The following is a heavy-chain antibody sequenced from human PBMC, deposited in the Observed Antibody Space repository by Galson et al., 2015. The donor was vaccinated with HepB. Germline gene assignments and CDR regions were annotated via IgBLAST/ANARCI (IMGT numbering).Heavy chain of an antibody. Sequence: SVKVSCKASGYTFTSYAMHWVRQAPGQRLEWMGWINAGNGNTKHSQKFQGRVTITRDTSASTAYMELSSLRSEDTAVYYCARVPRGYSYGFDYWGQGTLVTVSS. J-gene: IGHJ4*02. D-gene: IGHD5-18*01. CDR3: ARVPRGYSYGFDY. CDR1: GYTFTSYA. V-gene: IGHV1-3*01. CDR2: INAGNGNT.